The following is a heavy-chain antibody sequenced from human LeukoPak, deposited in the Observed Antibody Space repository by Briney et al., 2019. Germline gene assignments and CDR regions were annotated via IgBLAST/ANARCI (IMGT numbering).Heavy chain of an antibody. V-gene: IGHV4-39*01. Sequence: SETLSLTCTVSGGSISSYIYYWGWIRQSPGKGLEWIGSFYYRGSTYYNPSFKSRVTISIDTSKNRFSLKLSSVTAADTAVYYCARLEPGGPPYYYGMDVWGQGTTVTISS. CDR3: ARLEPGGPPYYYGMDV. J-gene: IGHJ6*02. CDR2: FYYRGST. CDR1: GGSISSYIYY. D-gene: IGHD1-14*01.